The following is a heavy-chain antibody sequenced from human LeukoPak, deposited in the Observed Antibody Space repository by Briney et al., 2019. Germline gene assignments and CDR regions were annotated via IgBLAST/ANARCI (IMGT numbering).Heavy chain of an antibody. D-gene: IGHD2/OR15-2a*01. CDR1: GYTFTSYY. CDR2: VSAYNGKT. Sequence: ASVRVSCKASGYTFTSYYVHWVRQAPGQGLEWMGWVSAYNGKTNYAQSLQDRVTMTTDTSTSTVYMEPRSLRSDDTALYYCARGDTFLPTHYFDPWGQGTLVTVSS. CDR3: ARGDTFLPTHYFDP. J-gene: IGHJ5*02. V-gene: IGHV1-18*04.